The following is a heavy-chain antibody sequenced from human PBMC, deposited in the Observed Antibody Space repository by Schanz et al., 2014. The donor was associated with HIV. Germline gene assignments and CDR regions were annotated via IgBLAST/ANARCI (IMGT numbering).Heavy chain of an antibody. V-gene: IGHV3-30-3*01. J-gene: IGHJ4*02. D-gene: IGHD3-22*01. CDR1: GFTFSDYS. Sequence: LQLVESGGGLVQPGGSLKLPCAASGFTFSDYSMHWVRQAPGKALEWVAVISHDGTNKFYAGSVKDRFTISRDNAKNTLYVQIRSLRNEDTAVYYCVKGERIGYRIEVTGPTFDYWGQGTLVTVSS. CDR2: ISHDGTNK. CDR3: VKGERIGYRIEVTGPTFDY.